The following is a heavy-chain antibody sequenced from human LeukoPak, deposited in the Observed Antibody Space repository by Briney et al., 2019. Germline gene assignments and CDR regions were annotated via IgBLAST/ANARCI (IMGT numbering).Heavy chain of an antibody. Sequence: PGGSLRLSCAASGFTFSSYSMNWVRQAPGKGLEWVSSISSSSSYIYYADSVKGRFTISRDNAKNSLYLQMNSLRAEDTAVYYCARDFGVRGVIITVPVYYYGMDVWGQGTTVTVSS. V-gene: IGHV3-21*01. J-gene: IGHJ6*02. CDR3: ARDFGVRGVIITVPVYYYGMDV. CDR1: GFTFSSYS. D-gene: IGHD3-10*01. CDR2: ISSSSSYI.